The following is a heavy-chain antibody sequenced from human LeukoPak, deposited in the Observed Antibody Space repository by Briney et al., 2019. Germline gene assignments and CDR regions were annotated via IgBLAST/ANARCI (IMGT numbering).Heavy chain of an antibody. J-gene: IGHJ1*01. CDR2: IIWKSGSI. CDR3: AKVPLLEAAAGTPYFQH. Sequence: GGSMRLSCVASGFTFDDYAMHWVRPAPGRGLGWGSGIIWKSGSIGYADSVKGRFTSSRHNPKNPLYLQMNSLRAEDKALYYCAKVPLLEAAAGTPYFQHWGQGTLVTVSS. D-gene: IGHD6-13*01. CDR1: GFTFDDYA. V-gene: IGHV3-9*01.